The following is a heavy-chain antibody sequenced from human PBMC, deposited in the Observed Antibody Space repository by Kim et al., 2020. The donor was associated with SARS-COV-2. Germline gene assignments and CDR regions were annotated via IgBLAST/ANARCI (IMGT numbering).Heavy chain of an antibody. V-gene: IGHV3-23*01. D-gene: IGHD3-22*01. J-gene: IGHJ4*02. Sequence: ADTVKGRCTISRDNSKNTRYLRMNSLRAEDTAVYYCAKASITMIVVAPDYWGQGTLVTVSS. CDR3: AKASITMIVVAPDY.